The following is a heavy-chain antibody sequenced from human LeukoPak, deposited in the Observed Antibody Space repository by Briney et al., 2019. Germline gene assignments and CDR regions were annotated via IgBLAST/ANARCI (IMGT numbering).Heavy chain of an antibody. J-gene: IGHJ4*02. Sequence: SETLSLTCTVSGYSISSGYYWGWIRQPPGKGLEWIGSIYHSGSTYYNPSLKSRVTISVDTSKNQFSLKLSSVTAADTAVYYCARVGEVAGFGGFDYWGQGTLVTVSS. CDR3: ARVGEVAGFGGFDY. D-gene: IGHD6-19*01. CDR1: GYSISSGYY. CDR2: IYHSGST. V-gene: IGHV4-38-2*02.